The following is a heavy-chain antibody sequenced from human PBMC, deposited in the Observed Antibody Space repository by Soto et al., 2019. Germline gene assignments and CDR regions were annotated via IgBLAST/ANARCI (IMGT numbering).Heavy chain of an antibody. Sequence: GESLKISCAASGFTFSSYAMNWVRQAPGKGLEWVSAISGSGGSTYFADSVKGRFTISRDNSQHTLYLLMNNLRAEDTAVYYCAKDMIAVQFYYYYYMDVWGKGTTVTVSS. J-gene: IGHJ6*03. V-gene: IGHV3-23*01. CDR1: GFTFSSYA. D-gene: IGHD3-22*01. CDR2: ISGSGGST. CDR3: AKDMIAVQFYYYYYMDV.